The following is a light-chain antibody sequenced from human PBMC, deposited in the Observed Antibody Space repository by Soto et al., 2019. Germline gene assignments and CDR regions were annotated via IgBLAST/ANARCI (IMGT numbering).Light chain of an antibody. J-gene: IGLJ3*02. CDR1: SGHSTNI. CDR2: LEGSGSY. V-gene: IGLV4-60*03. Sequence: QSVLTQSSSASASRGSSVKLTCTLSSGHSTNIIAWHQQQPGKAPRYLMKLEGSGSYNKGSGVPDRFSGSSSGADRYLTISTLQSDDESDYYCETWDSNTRVFGGGTKLTVL. CDR3: ETWDSNTRV.